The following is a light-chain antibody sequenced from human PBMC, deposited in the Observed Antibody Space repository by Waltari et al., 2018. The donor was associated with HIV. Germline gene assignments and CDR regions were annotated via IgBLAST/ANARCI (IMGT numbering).Light chain of an antibody. V-gene: IGKV2D-29*01. J-gene: IGKJ4*01. CDR1: ETLLHSDGKTD. CDR3: MQRAQFPLT. Sequence: EIVMTQTPPSLSVAPGQAASISCKSSETLLHSDGKTDFYWYVKKTGQPPQLLRYEVSHRFAGVPDRFSGSGSETDFTLIMSRVEAEDVGVYYCMQRAQFPLTFGGGTKVEIK. CDR2: EVS.